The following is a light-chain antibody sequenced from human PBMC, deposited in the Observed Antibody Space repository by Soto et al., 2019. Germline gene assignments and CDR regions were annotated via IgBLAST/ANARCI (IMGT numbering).Light chain of an antibody. CDR1: SSDVGVYNY. CDR3: SSFTRSRAYV. CDR2: EVS. J-gene: IGLJ1*01. Sequence: QSALTQPASVSGSPGQSITISCTGTSSDVGVYNYVSWYQQHPGKGPKVMIYEVSNRPSGVSNRFSGSKSGNTASLTISGLQAEDEADYYCSSFTRSRAYVFGIGTKVTVL. V-gene: IGLV2-14*01.